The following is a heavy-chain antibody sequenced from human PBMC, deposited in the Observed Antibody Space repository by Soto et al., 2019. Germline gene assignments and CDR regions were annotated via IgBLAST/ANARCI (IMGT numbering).Heavy chain of an antibody. Sequence: QLQLQESGPGLVKPSETLSLTCTVSGGSISSSSYYWGWIRQPPGKGLEWIGSIYYSGSTYYNPSLKSRVPMTVDTSKNQSSLKLSSVTAADTAVYYCARRGTGTTSGLYDYWGQGTLVTVSS. J-gene: IGHJ4*02. V-gene: IGHV4-39*01. CDR3: ARRGTGTTSGLYDY. CDR2: IYYSGST. D-gene: IGHD1-1*01. CDR1: GGSISSSSYY.